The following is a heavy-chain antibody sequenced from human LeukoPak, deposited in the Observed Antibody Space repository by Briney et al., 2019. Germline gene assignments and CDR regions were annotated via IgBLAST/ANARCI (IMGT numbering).Heavy chain of an antibody. CDR3: ASFYDFWSGSDAFDI. J-gene: IGHJ3*02. V-gene: IGHV4-38-2*01. CDR2: IYHSGST. Sequence: PSETLSLTCAVSGYSLSSGYYWGWIRQPPGKGLEWIGSIYHSGSTYYNPSLKSRVTISVDTSKNQFSLKMSSVTAADTAVYYCASFYDFWSGSDAFDIWGQGTMVTVSS. D-gene: IGHD3-3*01. CDR1: GYSLSSGYY.